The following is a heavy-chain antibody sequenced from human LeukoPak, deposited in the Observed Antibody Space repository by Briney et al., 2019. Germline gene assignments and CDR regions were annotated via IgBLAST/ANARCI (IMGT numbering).Heavy chain of an antibody. Sequence: GGSLRLSCAASGFTFSSYSMNWVRQAPGKGLEWVSSISSTSTYIFYADSVKGRFTISRDNAQNSLYLQMNSLRAEDTAVYYCARVGGKYQLLYYYYYGMDVWGQGTTVTVSS. CDR2: ISSTSTYI. D-gene: IGHD2-2*01. V-gene: IGHV3-21*06. CDR3: ARVGGKYQLLYYYYYGMDV. J-gene: IGHJ6*02. CDR1: GFTFSSYS.